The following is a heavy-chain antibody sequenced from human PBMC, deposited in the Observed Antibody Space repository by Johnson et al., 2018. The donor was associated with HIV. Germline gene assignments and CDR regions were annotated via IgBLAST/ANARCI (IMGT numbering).Heavy chain of an antibody. J-gene: IGHJ3*02. D-gene: IGHD3-9*01. CDR2: IGTAGDT. CDR1: GFTFDDYG. Sequence: EVQLVESGGGVVRPGGSLRLSCAASGFTFDDYGMSWVRQAPGKGLEWVSAIGTAGDTYYPGSVKGRFTISRENAKNSLYLQMNSLRAGDTAVYYCAKDPPGVDDIHAFDIWGQGTMVTVSS. V-gene: IGHV3-13*01. CDR3: AKDPPGVDDIHAFDI.